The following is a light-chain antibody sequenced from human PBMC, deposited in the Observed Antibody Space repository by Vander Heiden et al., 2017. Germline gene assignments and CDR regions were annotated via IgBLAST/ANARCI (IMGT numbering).Light chain of an antibody. CDR3: QQYYSTPPLT. CDR1: QSVLYSSNNKNY. CDR2: WAS. Sequence: DLVMTQSPASLAVSLGERATINCKSSQSVLYSSNNKNYLAWYQQKPGQPPKLLIYWASTRESGVPDRFSGSGSGTDFTLTISSLQAEDVAVYYCQQYYSTPPLTFGGGTKVEIK. J-gene: IGKJ4*01. V-gene: IGKV4-1*01.